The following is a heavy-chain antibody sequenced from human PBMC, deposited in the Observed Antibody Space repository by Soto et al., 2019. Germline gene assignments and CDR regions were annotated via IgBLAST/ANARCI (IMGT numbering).Heavy chain of an antibody. CDR2: IDPSDSYS. CDR1: GYIFSTYW. Sequence: HGESLKISCKGSGYIFSTYWIAWVRQMPGKGLEWMGRIDPSDSYSNYSPSFQGHVTISADKSISTAYLQWNSLKASDTAMYFCARQWNRSGWYFFDYWGPGTLVTVSS. J-gene: IGHJ4*02. D-gene: IGHD6-19*01. V-gene: IGHV5-10-1*01. CDR3: ARQWNRSGWYFFDY.